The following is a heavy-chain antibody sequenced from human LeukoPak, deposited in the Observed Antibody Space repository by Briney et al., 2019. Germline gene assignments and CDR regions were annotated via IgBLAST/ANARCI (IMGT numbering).Heavy chain of an antibody. J-gene: IGHJ4*02. CDR3: AKEMYYYDSSGYYPDY. D-gene: IGHD3-22*01. CDR2: IRYDGSNK. Sequence: GGSLRLSCAASGFAFSSYGMHWVRQAPGKGLEWGAFIRYDGSNKYYADSVKGRYTISRDNSKNTLYLQMNSLRAEDTAVYYCAKEMYYYDSSGYYPDYWGQGTLVTVSS. CDR1: GFAFSSYG. V-gene: IGHV3-30*02.